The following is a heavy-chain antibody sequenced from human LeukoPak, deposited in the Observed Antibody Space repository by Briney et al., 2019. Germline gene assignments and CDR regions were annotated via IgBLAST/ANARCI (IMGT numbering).Heavy chain of an antibody. Sequence: PSETLSLTCAVYGGSFSGYYWSWIRHPPGKGLEWIGEINHSGSTNYNPSLKSRVTISVDTSKNQFSLKLSSVTAADTAVYYCARDRGGYCSGGSCYGLFDPWGQGTLVTVSS. CDR1: GGSFSGYY. CDR2: INHSGST. CDR3: ARDRGGYCSGGSCYGLFDP. J-gene: IGHJ5*02. D-gene: IGHD2-15*01. V-gene: IGHV4-34*01.